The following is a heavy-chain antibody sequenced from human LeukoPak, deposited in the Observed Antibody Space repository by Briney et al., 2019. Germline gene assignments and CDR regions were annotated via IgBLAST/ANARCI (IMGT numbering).Heavy chain of an antibody. CDR2: IYYSGST. CDR1: GGSISSSSYY. Sequence: PSETLSLTCTVSGGSISSSSYYWGWIRQPPGKGLEWIGSIYYSGSTYYNPSLKSRVTISVDTSKNQFSLKLSSVTAADTAVYYCATYDSSGYYLGHWGQGTLVTVSS. V-gene: IGHV4-39*07. D-gene: IGHD3-22*01. CDR3: ATYDSSGYYLGH. J-gene: IGHJ4*02.